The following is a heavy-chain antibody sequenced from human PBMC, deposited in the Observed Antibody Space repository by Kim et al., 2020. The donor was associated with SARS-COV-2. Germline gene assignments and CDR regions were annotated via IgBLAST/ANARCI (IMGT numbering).Heavy chain of an antibody. CDR3: ASLSSSWYYRSYYYGMDV. Sequence: SETLSLTCTVSGGSISSSSYYWGWIRQRPGKGLEWIGSIYYSGSTYYNPSLKSRVTISVDTSKNQFSLKLSSVTAADTAVYYCASLSSSWYYRSYYYGMDVWGQGTTVTVSS. CDR1: GGSISSSSYY. CDR2: IYYSGST. D-gene: IGHD6-13*01. J-gene: IGHJ6*02. V-gene: IGHV4-39*01.